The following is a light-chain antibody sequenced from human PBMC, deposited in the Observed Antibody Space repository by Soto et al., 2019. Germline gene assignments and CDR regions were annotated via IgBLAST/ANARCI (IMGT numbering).Light chain of an antibody. CDR1: QSVSSN. CDR2: GAT. Sequence: ETVMTQSPATLSVSPGERATLSCRASQSVSSNLAWYQQKPGQAPRLLIYGATTRATGIPARFSGSGSATEFTLTISSLQSEDFAVYYCQQYNNWPFTFGPGTKVDIK. J-gene: IGKJ3*01. V-gene: IGKV3-15*01. CDR3: QQYNNWPFT.